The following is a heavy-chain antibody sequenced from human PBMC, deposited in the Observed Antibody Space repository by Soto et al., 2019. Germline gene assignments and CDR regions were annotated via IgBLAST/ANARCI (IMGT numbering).Heavy chain of an antibody. CDR3: ARDYYGMDV. CDR2: TYQSGSA. V-gene: IGHV4-30-2*06. CDR1: GGSISSGGYS. J-gene: IGHJ6*02. Sequence: PSETLSLTCTVSGGSISSGGYSWTWIRQSPGKGLEWIGYTYQSGSAYYNPSLKSRVTISVDRSKNQFSLNLTSVTAADTAVYYCARDYYGMDVRGQGTTLTVSS.